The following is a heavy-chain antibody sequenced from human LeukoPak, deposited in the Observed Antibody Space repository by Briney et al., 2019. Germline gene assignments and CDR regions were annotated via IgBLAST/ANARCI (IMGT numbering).Heavy chain of an antibody. CDR2: IYYSGST. CDR3: ARAPPGEWLLPAYYFDY. Sequence: SETLPLTCTVSGGSISSGGYYWSWIRQHPGKGLEWIGYIYYSGSTYYNPSLKSRVTISVDTSKNQFSLKLSSVTAADTAVYYCARAPPGEWLLPAYYFDYWGQGTLVTVSS. J-gene: IGHJ4*02. V-gene: IGHV4-31*03. CDR1: GGSISSGGYY. D-gene: IGHD3-22*01.